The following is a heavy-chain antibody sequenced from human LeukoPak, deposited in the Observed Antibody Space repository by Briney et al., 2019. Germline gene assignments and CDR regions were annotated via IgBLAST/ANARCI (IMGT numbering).Heavy chain of an antibody. V-gene: IGHV3-30-3*02. Sequence: PGGSLRLSCAASGVTLSNYAMPWVRRPPGRGREWVAVISLDGTNKYYADSVEGRFSVSRDNSKNTLYLQMNRLRPDDTAMYYCAKDYGDYVPIDYSGQGTLVTVSS. CDR2: ISLDGTNK. D-gene: IGHD4-17*01. CDR3: AKDYGDYVPIDY. CDR1: GVTLSNYA. J-gene: IGHJ4*02.